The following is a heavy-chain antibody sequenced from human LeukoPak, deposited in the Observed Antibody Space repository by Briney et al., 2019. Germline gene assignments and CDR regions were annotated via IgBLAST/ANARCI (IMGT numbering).Heavy chain of an antibody. J-gene: IGHJ4*02. CDR2: IIPIFGTA. CDR1: GGTFSSYA. CDR3: ARDPDDYNNYVVSYY. D-gene: IGHD4-11*01. Sequence: SVKVSCKASGGTFSSYAISWVRQAPGQGLEWMGRIIPIFGTANYAQKFQGRVTITTDESTSTAYMEMSSLRSEDTAVYYCARDPDDYNNYVVSYYWGQGTPVAVSS. V-gene: IGHV1-69*05.